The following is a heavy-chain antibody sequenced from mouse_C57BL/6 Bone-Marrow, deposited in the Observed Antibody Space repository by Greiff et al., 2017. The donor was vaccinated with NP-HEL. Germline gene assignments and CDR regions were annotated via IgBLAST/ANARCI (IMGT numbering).Heavy chain of an antibody. V-gene: IGHV1-81*01. CDR1: GYTFTSYG. CDR3: ARWDYDGSYWYFDD. J-gene: IGHJ1*03. D-gene: IGHD2-4*01. Sequence: QVQLQQSGAELARPGASVKLSCKASGYTFTSYGISWVKQRPGQGLEWIGQIYPRSGDTYYNEKFKGKATLTADKSSSTAYMELRSLTSEDAAVYFCARWDYDGSYWYFDDWGTGTTVTVSS. CDR2: IYPRSGDT.